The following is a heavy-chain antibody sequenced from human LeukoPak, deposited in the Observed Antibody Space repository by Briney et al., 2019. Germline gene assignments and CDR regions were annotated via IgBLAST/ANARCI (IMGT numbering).Heavy chain of an antibody. CDR1: GYSFTSYG. V-gene: IGHV1-18*04. Sequence: ASVKVSCKASGYSFTSYGISWVRQAPGQGLEWMGWISGYNGNTKFAQKLQGRVTMTTDTSTSTAYMELRSLRSDDTAVYYCARDWSCFDYWGQGTLVTVSS. CDR2: ISGYNGNT. CDR3: ARDWSCFDY. D-gene: IGHD1-26*01. J-gene: IGHJ4*02.